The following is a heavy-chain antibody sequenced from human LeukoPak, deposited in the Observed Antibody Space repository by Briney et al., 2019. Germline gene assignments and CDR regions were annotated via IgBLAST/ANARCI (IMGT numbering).Heavy chain of an antibody. CDR2: IDSDGSST. V-gene: IGHV3-74*01. CDR3: ARHKVSEQPPTG. CDR1: GFTFSSYW. J-gene: IGHJ4*02. Sequence: GGSLRLSCAASGFTFSSYWMRWVRQAPGKGLVWVSRIDSDGSSTSYADSEKGRFTISRDNAKNTLYLQMNSLRAEDTAVYYCARHKVSEQPPTGWGQGTLDTVSS.